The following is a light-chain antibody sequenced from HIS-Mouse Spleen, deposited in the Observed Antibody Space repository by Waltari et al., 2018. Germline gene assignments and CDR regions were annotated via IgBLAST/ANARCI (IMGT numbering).Light chain of an antibody. CDR1: AVTHKY. J-gene: IGLJ2*01. V-gene: IGLV3-10*01. CDR2: EDS. CDR3: YSTDSSGNHRV. Sequence: SYELTQPPSVSVAPGQTARLTCSGDAVTHKYAYWYQQKSGQAPVLVIYEDSKRPSGIPERFSGSSSGTMATLTISGAQVEDEADYYCYSTDSSGNHRVFGGGTKLTVL.